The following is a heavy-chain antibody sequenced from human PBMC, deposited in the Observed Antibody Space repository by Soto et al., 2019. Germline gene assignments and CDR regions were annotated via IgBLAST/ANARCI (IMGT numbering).Heavy chain of an antibody. CDR2: IYQSGST. CDR1: GDFINYSDW. J-gene: IGHJ5*02. D-gene: IGHD2-21*02. V-gene: IGHV4-4*02. Sequence: QVQLQESGPGLVKPSGTLSLTCIVSGDFINYSDWWVWVRQPPGKGLEWIGEIYQSGSTAYNPSLTSRVTISIDTSKNHFSLDLTSVTAADTAVYYCARSPKWRGDNRWFDLWGQGTLVTVSS. CDR3: ARSPKWRGDNRWFDL.